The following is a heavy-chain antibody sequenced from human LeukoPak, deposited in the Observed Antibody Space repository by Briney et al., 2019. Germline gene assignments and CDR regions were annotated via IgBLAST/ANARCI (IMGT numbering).Heavy chain of an antibody. CDR2: ISDSGDYT. CDR1: AFTFSSYA. Sequence: GGSLSLSCAGSAFTFSSYAMSWVRQAPGKGPEWVSAISDSGDYTYYADSVRGRFTISRDKSKNTLYLHVNSLRGEDTAVYYCAKDPSIGKYCTSGVYSPFDYWGQGTLVTVSA. J-gene: IGHJ4*02. D-gene: IGHD2-8*01. CDR3: AKDPSIGKYCTSGVYSPFDY. V-gene: IGHV3-23*01.